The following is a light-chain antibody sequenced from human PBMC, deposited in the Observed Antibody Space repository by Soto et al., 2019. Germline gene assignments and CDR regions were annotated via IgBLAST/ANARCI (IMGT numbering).Light chain of an antibody. V-gene: IGKV4-1*01. CDR2: WAS. CDR1: QSVLYSSNNKNY. Sequence: DIVMTQSPDSLAVSLGERATINCKSSQSVLYSSNNKNYLAWYQQRPGQPPKLLIYWASTRESGVPDRFSGSGSGTDFTLTITSRQAEDVAVYYCQQYESTPPTFGQGTKVEIK. J-gene: IGKJ2*01. CDR3: QQYESTPPT.